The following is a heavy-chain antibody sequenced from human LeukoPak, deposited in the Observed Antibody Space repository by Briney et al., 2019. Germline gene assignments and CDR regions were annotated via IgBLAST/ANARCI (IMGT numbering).Heavy chain of an antibody. CDR2: ISSSSSYI. J-gene: IGHJ4*02. CDR3: AKAAAGTFDY. Sequence: TGGSLRLSCAASGFTFSSYSMNWVRQAPGKGLEWVSSISSSSSYIYYADSVKGRFTISRDNAKNSLYLQMNSLRAEDTALYYCAKAAAGTFDYWGQGTLVTVSS. D-gene: IGHD6-13*01. V-gene: IGHV3-21*04. CDR1: GFTFSSYS.